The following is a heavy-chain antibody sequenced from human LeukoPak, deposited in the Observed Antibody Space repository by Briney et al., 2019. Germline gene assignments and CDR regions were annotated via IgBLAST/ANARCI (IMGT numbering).Heavy chain of an antibody. CDR2: ITTTGGST. D-gene: IGHD3-9*01. J-gene: IGHJ4*02. Sequence: PGGSLRLSCAASGFTFSSYAMSWVRQAPGKGLEWVATITTTGGSTYYADSVKGRFTISRDNSKNTLYLQMNSPRAEDTAVYYCAKFYDILTGYFDYWGQGTLVTVSS. CDR3: AKFYDILTGYFDY. V-gene: IGHV3-23*01. CDR1: GFTFSSYA.